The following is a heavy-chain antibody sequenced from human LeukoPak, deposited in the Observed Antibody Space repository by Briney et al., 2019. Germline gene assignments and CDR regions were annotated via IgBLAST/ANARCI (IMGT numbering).Heavy chain of an antibody. J-gene: IGHJ4*02. V-gene: IGHV3-23*01. CDR2: ISYSGSSK. CDR1: GFTFSSYA. CDR3: AKGIVGATKFDY. D-gene: IGHD1-26*01. Sequence: GGSLRLSCAASGFTFSSYAMNWVRQAPGKGLEWVSYISYSGSSKYYADSVKGRFTISRDNSKNTVYLQMNSLRDEDTAVYYCAKGIVGATKFDYWGQGTLVTVSS.